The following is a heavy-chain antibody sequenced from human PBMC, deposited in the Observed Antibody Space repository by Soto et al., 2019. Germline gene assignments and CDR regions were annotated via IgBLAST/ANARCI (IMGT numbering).Heavy chain of an antibody. CDR2: IYYSGTT. V-gene: IGHV4-4*02. J-gene: IGHJ4*02. CDR1: GGSISSSNW. D-gene: IGHD2-15*01. CDR3: ARDQGYCDGGSCYVFDS. Sequence: LSLTCAVSGGSISSSNWWSWVRQPPGKGLEWIGEIYYSGTTKYNPSLKSRVTISVDKSKNQFSLKLYSVTAADTAVYYCARDQGYCDGGSCYVFDSWGQGTQVTVSS.